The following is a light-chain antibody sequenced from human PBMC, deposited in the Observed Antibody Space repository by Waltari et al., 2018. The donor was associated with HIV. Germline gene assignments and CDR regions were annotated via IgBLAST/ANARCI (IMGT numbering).Light chain of an antibody. CDR3: QSGGSSGSWV. J-gene: IGLJ3*02. V-gene: IGLV3-25*03. Sequence: SNELTQPPSVSVSPGQTARITCSGDVLANHYTYWFQQKPGQAPVLVIYKDTERPSGIPERLSGSRSGTTVKLTISGVQAEDEADYYCQSGGSSGSWVFGGGTKLTVL. CDR2: KDT. CDR1: VLANHY.